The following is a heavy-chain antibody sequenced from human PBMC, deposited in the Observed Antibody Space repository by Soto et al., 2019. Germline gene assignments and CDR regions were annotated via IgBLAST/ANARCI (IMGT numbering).Heavy chain of an antibody. CDR2: LSGSGST. Sequence: EVQLLDSGGRLVQTGGSLRLSCEASGFSFSNYAMTWVRQAPGKGLEWVSGLSGSGSTYYADSVKGPFTISRDNFRNTLYVRMNGPRAAVTAVYYCARSQGCSDGNCLRGFDYRGHGTPVTVSS. V-gene: IGHV3-23*01. CDR1: GFSFSNYA. CDR3: ARSQGCSDGNCLRGFDY. D-gene: IGHD2-15*01. J-gene: IGHJ4*01.